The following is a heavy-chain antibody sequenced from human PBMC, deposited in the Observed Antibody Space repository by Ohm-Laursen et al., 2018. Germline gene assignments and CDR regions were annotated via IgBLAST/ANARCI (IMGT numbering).Heavy chain of an antibody. CDR1: GYTFTSYY. CDR3: AIRGGAGAFDI. V-gene: IGHV1-46*01. D-gene: IGHD2-15*01. J-gene: IGHJ3*02. Sequence: ASVKVSCNASGYTFTSYYMHWVRQAPGQGLEWMGIISPSGGSTSYTQNFQGRVTMTRDTSTTTVYMELSSLRSEDTAVYYCAIRGGAGAFDIWGQGTLVTVPS. CDR2: ISPSGGST.